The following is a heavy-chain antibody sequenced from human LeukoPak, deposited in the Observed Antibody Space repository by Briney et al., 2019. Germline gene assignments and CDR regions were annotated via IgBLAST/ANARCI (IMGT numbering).Heavy chain of an antibody. CDR3: ARIRNYHLQEAVDI. CDR1: GFTFTSYG. Sequence: ASVKVSCKASGFTFTSYGFCWVRQAPGQGIEWMGWISAYNGDTKYAQKFLGRVTMTMDTSSNTVYMELMSLRYDDTAMYYCARIRNYHLQEAVDIWGQGTMVTVSS. D-gene: IGHD4-11*01. J-gene: IGHJ3*02. CDR2: ISAYNGDT. V-gene: IGHV1-18*01.